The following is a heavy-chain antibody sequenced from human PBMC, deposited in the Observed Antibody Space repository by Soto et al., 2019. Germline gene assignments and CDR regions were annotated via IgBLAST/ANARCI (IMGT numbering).Heavy chain of an antibody. Sequence: TCTVXXXSISXXXXXWGWIRQPPXKGLEWIGSIXYSGSTYYNPSLKSRVTISVDTSKNQFSLKLSPVTAADTAVYYCAYGDIVVVPAAMGSGGXXYYGMDVWGQGTTGTV. CDR1: XXSISXXXXX. CDR3: AYGDIVVVPAAMGSGGXXYYGMDV. CDR2: IXYSGST. V-gene: IGHV4-39*01. J-gene: IGHJ6*02. D-gene: IGHD2-2*01.